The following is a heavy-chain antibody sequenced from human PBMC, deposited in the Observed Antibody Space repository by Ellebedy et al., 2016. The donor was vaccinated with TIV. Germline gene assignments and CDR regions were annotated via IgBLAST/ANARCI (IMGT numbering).Heavy chain of an antibody. J-gene: IGHJ4*02. V-gene: IGHV3-66*04. CDR1: GFTVSSSY. CDR2: IYSGGNT. Sequence: GGSLRLSCAASGFTVSSSYMSWVRQAPGKGLEWVSVIYSGGNTYYADSVRGRFTISRDNSKNTLYLQMNSLRVEDTAVYYCARLLYYYGSGTYSHEYYFDYWGQGTQVTVSS. CDR3: ARLLYYYGSGTYSHEYYFDY. D-gene: IGHD3-10*01.